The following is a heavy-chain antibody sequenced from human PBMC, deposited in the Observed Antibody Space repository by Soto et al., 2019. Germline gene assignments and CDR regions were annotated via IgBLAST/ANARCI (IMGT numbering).Heavy chain of an antibody. CDR3: ARDLSGDYGALDT. V-gene: IGHV3-33*01. Sequence: QVQLVESGGGVVQPGRSLRLSCAPSGFTFSSYGMRWARQAPGKGLEWVAVIWYDGSNKVYADSVKGRFTISRDNSKNTLYLQMNSLRAEDTAVYYCARDLSGDYGALDTWGQGTMVTVSS. CDR1: GFTFSSYG. J-gene: IGHJ3*02. D-gene: IGHD4-17*01. CDR2: IWYDGSNK.